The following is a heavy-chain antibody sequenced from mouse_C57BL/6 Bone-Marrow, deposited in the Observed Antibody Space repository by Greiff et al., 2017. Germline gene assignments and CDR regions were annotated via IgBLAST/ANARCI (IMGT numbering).Heavy chain of an antibody. CDR3: AREDYDAFSWLAY. V-gene: IGHV5-4*01. CDR1: GFTFSSYA. J-gene: IGHJ3*01. CDR2: ISDGGSYT. D-gene: IGHD2-4*01. Sequence: EVKLVESGGGLVKPGGSLKLSCAASGFTFSSYAMSWVRQTPEKRLEWVATISDGGSYTYYPDNVKGRFTISRDNAKNNLYLQMSHLKSEDTAMXYCAREDYDAFSWLAYWGQGTLVTVSA.